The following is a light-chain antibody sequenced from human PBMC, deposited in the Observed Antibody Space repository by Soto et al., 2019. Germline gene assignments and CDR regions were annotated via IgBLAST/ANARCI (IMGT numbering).Light chain of an antibody. Sequence: QSVLTQAPSASGTPGQRVTISCFGSSSNIGTNYVCWYQQLPGTAPKLLIYRDNQRPSGVPDRFSGSKSGTSASLAISGLRSEDEADYYCAAWDDSLSGRVFGGGTQLTVL. J-gene: IGLJ3*02. CDR2: RDN. CDR1: SSNIGTNY. CDR3: AAWDDSLSGRV. V-gene: IGLV1-47*01.